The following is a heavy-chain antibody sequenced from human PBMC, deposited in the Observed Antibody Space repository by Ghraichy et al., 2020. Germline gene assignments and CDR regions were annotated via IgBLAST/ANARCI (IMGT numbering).Heavy chain of an antibody. J-gene: IGHJ6*02. Sequence: GGSLRLSCAASGFTFSSYAMHWVRQAPGKGLEWVAVISYDGSNKYYVDSVKGRFTISRDNSKNTLYLQMNSLRAEDTAVYYCARDFGSYYGSGQKEPHYGMDVWGQGTTVTVSS. CDR1: GFTFSSYA. CDR3: ARDFGSYYGSGQKEPHYGMDV. CDR2: ISYDGSNK. D-gene: IGHD3-10*01. V-gene: IGHV3-30*04.